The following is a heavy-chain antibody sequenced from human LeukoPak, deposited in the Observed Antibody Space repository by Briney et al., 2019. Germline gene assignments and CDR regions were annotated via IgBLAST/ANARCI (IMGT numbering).Heavy chain of an antibody. CDR3: ARDGSRREIDY. Sequence: PAETLTLTCAASGGTFSRFGFNWIRQAPGKGLEWVGMVANDGITKYYADSVKGRFTGSRDNSKNTLYLHMNSLRAEDTAVYYCARDGSRREIDYWGQGTLVTVSS. CDR1: GGTFSRFG. CDR2: VANDGITK. D-gene: IGHD1-26*01. J-gene: IGHJ4*02. V-gene: IGHV3-30*03.